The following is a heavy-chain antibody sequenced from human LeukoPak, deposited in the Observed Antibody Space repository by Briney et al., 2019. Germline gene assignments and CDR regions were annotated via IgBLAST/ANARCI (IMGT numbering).Heavy chain of an antibody. Sequence: GGSLRLSCVASGFTFSSHWMSWVRQAPGKGLEWVASIKQDGSEKYYVDSVKGRFTISRDNAKNSLYLQMNSLRAEDTAVYYCARDELADWGQGTLVTVSS. CDR3: ARDELAD. V-gene: IGHV3-7*01. CDR2: IKQDGSEK. D-gene: IGHD6-19*01. CDR1: GFTFSSHW. J-gene: IGHJ4*02.